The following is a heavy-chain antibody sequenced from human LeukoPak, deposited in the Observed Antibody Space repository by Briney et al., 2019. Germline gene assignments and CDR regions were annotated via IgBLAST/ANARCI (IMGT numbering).Heavy chain of an antibody. V-gene: IGHV4-38-2*02. Sequence: PSETLSLTCTVSGYSISSGYYWGWIRQPPGKGLEWIGSIYHSGSTYYNPSLKSRVTISVDTSKNQFSLKLSSVTAADTAVYYCARVGSTGWPNWFDPWGQGTLVTVSS. CDR1: GYSISSGYY. CDR3: ARVGSTGWPNWFDP. J-gene: IGHJ5*02. D-gene: IGHD6-19*01. CDR2: IYHSGST.